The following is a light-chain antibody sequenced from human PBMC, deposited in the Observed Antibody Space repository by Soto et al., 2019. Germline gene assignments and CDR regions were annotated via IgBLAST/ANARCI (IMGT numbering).Light chain of an antibody. V-gene: IGLV1-44*01. CDR2: SNN. CDR3: AAWDDSLNGPYV. J-gene: IGLJ1*01. Sequence: QSALTQPPSASGTPGPRVTISCSGSSSNIGSNTVNWYQQLPGTAPKLLIYSNNQRPSGVPDRFSGSKSGTSASLAISGLQSEDEADYYCAAWDDSLNGPYVCGTGTKVTVL. CDR1: SSNIGSNT.